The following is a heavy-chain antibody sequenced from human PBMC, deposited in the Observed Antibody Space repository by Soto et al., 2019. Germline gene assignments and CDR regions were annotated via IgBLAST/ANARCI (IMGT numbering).Heavy chain of an antibody. CDR3: ARDLRHIHGYDSSGYYWSYFDY. CDR1: GGSISSGGYY. V-gene: IGHV4-31*03. Sequence: PSETLSLTCTVSGGSISSGGYYWSWIRQHPGKGLEWIGYIYYSGSTYYNPSLKSRVTISVDTSKNQFSLKLSSVTAADTAVYYCARDLRHIHGYDSSGYYWSYFDYWGQGTPVTVSS. D-gene: IGHD3-22*01. CDR2: IYYSGST. J-gene: IGHJ4*02.